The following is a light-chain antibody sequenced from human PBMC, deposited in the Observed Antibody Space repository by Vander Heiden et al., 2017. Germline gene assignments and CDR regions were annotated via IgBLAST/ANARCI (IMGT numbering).Light chain of an antibody. CDR3: QQCGDSPLT. CDR2: DAS. Sequence: ETVLPQSPGPLSLSPGERGTLSFRASASVSGSRYLAWYQHKPGQAPRLLIHDASTRATGIPDRFSGSGSGTDFTLTINSLESEDCAVYYCQQCGDSPLTFGGGTKVDIK. V-gene: IGKV3-20*01. J-gene: IGKJ4*01. CDR1: ASVSGSRY.